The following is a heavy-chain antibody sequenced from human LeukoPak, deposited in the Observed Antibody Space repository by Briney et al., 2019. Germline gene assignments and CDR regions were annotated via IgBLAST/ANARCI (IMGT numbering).Heavy chain of an antibody. V-gene: IGHV3-30-3*01. CDR2: ISYDGSNK. CDR1: GFTFSSYA. Sequence: GGSLRLSCAASGFTFSSYAMHWVRQAPGKGLEWVAVISYDGSNKYYADSVKGRFTISRDNSKNTLYLQMNSLRAEDTAVYYCARAAQWLVSYDAFDIWGQGTMATVSS. D-gene: IGHD6-19*01. CDR3: ARAAQWLVSYDAFDI. J-gene: IGHJ3*02.